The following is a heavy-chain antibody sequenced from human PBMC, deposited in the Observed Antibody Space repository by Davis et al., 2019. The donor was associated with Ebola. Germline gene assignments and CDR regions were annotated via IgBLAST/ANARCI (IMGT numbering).Heavy chain of an antibody. CDR2: ISSSGSII. V-gene: IGHV3-48*02. Sequence: GGSLRLSCVASGFTFNSYSMNWVRQAPGKGLEWVSYISSSGSIIYYADSVKGRFTISRDNALKSLYLQMNSLGDEDQAVYYCARVDGFHYGMDVWGQGTTVTVSS. CDR3: ARVDGFHYGMDV. J-gene: IGHJ6*02. D-gene: IGHD3/OR15-3a*01. CDR1: GFTFNSYS.